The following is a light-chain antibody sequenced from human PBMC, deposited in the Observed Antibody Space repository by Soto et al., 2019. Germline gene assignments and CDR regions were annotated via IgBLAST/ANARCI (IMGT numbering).Light chain of an antibody. CDR1: QDISNY. Sequence: DIQMTQSPSSLSASVGDRVTITCQASQDISNYLNWYQQKPGKAPKLLIYDASNLETGVTSRFSGSGSGTDFTFTISSLQPDDIATYYCQQYDNLPALTFGGGTKVEIK. J-gene: IGKJ4*01. CDR3: QQYDNLPALT. CDR2: DAS. V-gene: IGKV1-33*01.